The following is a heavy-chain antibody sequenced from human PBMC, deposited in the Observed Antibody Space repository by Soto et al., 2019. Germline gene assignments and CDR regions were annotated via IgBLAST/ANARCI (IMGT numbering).Heavy chain of an antibody. CDR3: ARDGEFRYSYGTYYFDY. CDR1: GFTFSSYA. Sequence: GGSLRLSCAASGFTFSSYAMHWVRQAPGKGLEWVAVISYDGSNKYYADSVKGRFTISRDNSKNTLYLQMNSLRAEDTAVYYCARDGEFRYSYGTYYFDYWGQGTLVTVSS. J-gene: IGHJ4*02. D-gene: IGHD5-18*01. V-gene: IGHV3-30-3*01. CDR2: ISYDGSNK.